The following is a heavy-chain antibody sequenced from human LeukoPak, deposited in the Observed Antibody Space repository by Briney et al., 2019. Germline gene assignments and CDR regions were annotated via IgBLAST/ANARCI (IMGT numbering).Heavy chain of an antibody. CDR3: AKDRTSSGGYFDY. Sequence: GGSLRLSCAGSGFTFSTYGMSWVRQAPGKGLEWVSSISGSGRTTYYADSVKGRFTISRDNSKNTLLLQMNSLRAEDTALYYCAKDRTSSGGYFDYWGQGTLVTVSS. J-gene: IGHJ4*02. V-gene: IGHV3-23*01. D-gene: IGHD2-15*01. CDR1: GFTFSTYG. CDR2: ISGSGRTT.